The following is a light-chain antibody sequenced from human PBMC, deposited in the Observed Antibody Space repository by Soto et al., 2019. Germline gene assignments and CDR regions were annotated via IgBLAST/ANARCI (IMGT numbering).Light chain of an antibody. V-gene: IGLV2-14*01. Sequence: QSALTQPASVSGSPGQSITISCTGTISDVGGYNYVSWYQQHPGKAPKLMIYEVDSRPSGVSNRFSGSKSGNTASLTISGLQAEDEADYYCSSCTSGNTVVFGGGTKLTV. CDR1: ISDVGGYNY. CDR3: SSCTSGNTVV. J-gene: IGLJ2*01. CDR2: EVD.